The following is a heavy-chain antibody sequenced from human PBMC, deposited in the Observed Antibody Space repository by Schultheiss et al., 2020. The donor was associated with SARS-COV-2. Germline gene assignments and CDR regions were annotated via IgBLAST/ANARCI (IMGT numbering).Heavy chain of an antibody. CDR2: IYYSGRI. V-gene: IGHV4-30-4*01. CDR1: GGSISSGDYY. CDR3: ARLPRSSSWYLGKGWFDP. Sequence: SETLSLTCTVSGGSISSGDYYWSWIRQPPGKGLEWIGYIYYSGRIFYNPSLKSRLTISVDTSKNQFSLKLSSVTAADTAVYYCARLPRSSSWYLGKGWFDPWGQGTLVTVSS. J-gene: IGHJ5*02. D-gene: IGHD6-13*01.